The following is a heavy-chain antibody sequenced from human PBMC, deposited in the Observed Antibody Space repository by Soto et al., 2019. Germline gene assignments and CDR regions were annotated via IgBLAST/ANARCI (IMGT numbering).Heavy chain of an antibody. CDR1: GDTFKNYG. V-gene: IGHV1-18*04. Sequence: ASVKVSCKASGDTFKNYGIIWVRQAPGQGLEWMGWMNAYNGHTKCAERFQGRVTMTTDTSTTTAYMELRGLISDDTAVYYCAQVYCFSPTCSVIKTNFDPWGQGTLVTVSS. D-gene: IGHD3-10*01. CDR2: MNAYNGHT. J-gene: IGHJ5*02. CDR3: AQVYCFSPTCSVIKTNFDP.